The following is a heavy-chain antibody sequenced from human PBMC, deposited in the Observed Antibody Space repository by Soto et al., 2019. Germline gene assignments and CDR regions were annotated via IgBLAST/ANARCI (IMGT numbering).Heavy chain of an antibody. J-gene: IGHJ4*02. D-gene: IGHD6-19*01. CDR1: GDSVSSGSYF. V-gene: IGHV4-61*01. CDR3: ASYSSGWYDVIY. Sequence: SETLSLTCTVCGDSVSSGSYFWSSIRQPPGRGLEWIGYIYYSGSTNYNPSLKSRVTISVDTSKNQFSLKLSSVTAADTAVYYCASYSSGWYDVIYWGQGTLVTVS. CDR2: IYYSGST.